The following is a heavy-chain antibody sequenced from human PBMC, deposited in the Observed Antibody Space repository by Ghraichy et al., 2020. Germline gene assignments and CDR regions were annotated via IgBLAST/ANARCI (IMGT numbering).Heavy chain of an antibody. CDR3: ARDQNWHFDY. D-gene: IGHD2/OR15-2a*01. CDR1: GLNFRTYG. V-gene: IGHV3-30*02. J-gene: IGHJ4*02. Sequence: GGSLRLSCAASGLNFRTYGMHWVRQAPGKGLEWVVFIRYDGSDKWYRDSVKGRFTISRDNSRNTLYLQMNSLRVEDTAVYYCARDQNWHFDYWGQGTLVTVSS. CDR2: IRYDGSDK.